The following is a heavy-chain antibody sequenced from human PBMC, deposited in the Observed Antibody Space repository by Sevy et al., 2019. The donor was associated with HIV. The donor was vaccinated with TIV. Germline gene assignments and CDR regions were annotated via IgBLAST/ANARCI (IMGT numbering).Heavy chain of an antibody. J-gene: IGHJ3*01. D-gene: IGHD3-3*01. V-gene: IGHV1-2*02. CDR2: INPNSGDN. CDR3: ARSITIFGVAPVGV. Sequence: ASVKVSCKASGNSFTVYYFHWVRQAPGQGLEWMGWINPNSGDNHYAQRFQGRVTMTTDASINAAYMELSRLTSDDTAVYYCARSITIFGVAPVGVWGQGTMVTVSS. CDR1: GNSFTVYY.